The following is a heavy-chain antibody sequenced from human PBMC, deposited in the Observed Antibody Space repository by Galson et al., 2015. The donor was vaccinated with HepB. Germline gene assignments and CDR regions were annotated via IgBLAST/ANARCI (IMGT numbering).Heavy chain of an antibody. D-gene: IGHD4-11*01. V-gene: IGHV4-61*02. CDR2: IYTSGST. CDR3: ATRPLGYSKTWGFDI. CDR1: GGSISSGSYY. J-gene: IGHJ3*02. Sequence: TLSLTCTVSGGSISSGSYYWSWIRQPAGKGLEWIGRIYTSGSTNYNPSLKSRVTMSVDTSKNQFSLKLSSATAADTAVYYCATRPLGYSKTWGFDIWGQGTMVTVSS.